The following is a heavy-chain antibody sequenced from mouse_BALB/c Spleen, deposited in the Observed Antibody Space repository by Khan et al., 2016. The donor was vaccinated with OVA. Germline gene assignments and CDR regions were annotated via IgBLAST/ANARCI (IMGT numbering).Heavy chain of an antibody. CDR2: VSTGGSYT. V-gene: IGHV5-6*01. D-gene: IGHD1-1*01. CDR1: GFTFSTYG. J-gene: IGHJ3*01. Sequence: EVMLVESGGDLVKPGGSLKLSCAASGFTFSTYGMSWVRQTPDKRLEWVATVSTGGSYTYYPDSVKGRFTISRDNAKNTLYLQMSSLKSEDTAMFYCARLAYYYGSEGFAYWGQGTLVTVSA. CDR3: ARLAYYYGSEGFAY.